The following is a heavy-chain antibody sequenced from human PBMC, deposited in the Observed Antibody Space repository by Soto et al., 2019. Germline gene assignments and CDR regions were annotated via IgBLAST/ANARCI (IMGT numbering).Heavy chain of an antibody. Sequence: PSETLSLTCTVSGGSISSGDYYWSWIRQPPGKGLEWIGYIYYSGSTYYNPSLKSRVTISVDTSKNQFSLKLSSVTAADTAVYYCARVYVWYCISTSCPFDYWGQGTLVTSPQ. J-gene: IGHJ4*02. CDR1: GGSISSGDYY. V-gene: IGHV4-30-4*01. D-gene: IGHD2-2*01. CDR2: IYYSGST. CDR3: ARVYVWYCISTSCPFDY.